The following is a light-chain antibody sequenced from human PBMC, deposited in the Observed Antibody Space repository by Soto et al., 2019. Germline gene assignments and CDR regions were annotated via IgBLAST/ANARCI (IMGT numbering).Light chain of an antibody. CDR2: EAS. J-gene: IGKJ5*01. V-gene: IGKV3-11*01. CDR1: QSFNRY. Sequence: EIVLTQSPATLSLSPGERAILSCSVSQSFNRYLAWYQQKPGQAPRLLSFEASKRATGIPARFSGRGSRTDFTLTISSLEPEDFAVYDWQQRSYWPPVITCGQGTRLEIK. CDR3: QQRSYWPPVIT.